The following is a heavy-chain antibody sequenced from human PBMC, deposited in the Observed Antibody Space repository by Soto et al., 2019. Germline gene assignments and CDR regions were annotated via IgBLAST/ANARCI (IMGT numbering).Heavy chain of an antibody. CDR3: ARYPLSGWDHYYYYGMDV. D-gene: IGHD6-19*01. J-gene: IGHJ6*02. CDR1: GYTLTSYG. Sequence: QVQLVQSGAEVKKPGASVKVSCKASGYTLTSYGISWVRQAPGQGLEWMGWISAYNGNTNYAQKLQGRVTMTTDTSTSTAYMELRSLRSDDSAVYYCARYPLSGWDHYYYYGMDVWGQGTTVTVSS. V-gene: IGHV1-18*01. CDR2: ISAYNGNT.